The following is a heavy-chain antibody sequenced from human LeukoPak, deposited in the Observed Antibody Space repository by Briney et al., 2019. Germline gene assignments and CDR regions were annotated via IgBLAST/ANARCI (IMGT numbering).Heavy chain of an antibody. CDR3: ARVYSSSWYSGYLYMDL. Sequence: PGGSLRLSCAASGFTFSSYWMHWVRQAPGKGLVWVSRINTDGSTTSYADSVKGRFTISRDNAKNTLYLQMNSLRAEDTAVYYCARVYSSSWYSGYLYMDLWGKGTTVTVSS. CDR2: INTDGSTT. J-gene: IGHJ6*03. D-gene: IGHD6-13*01. CDR1: GFTFSSYW. V-gene: IGHV3-74*01.